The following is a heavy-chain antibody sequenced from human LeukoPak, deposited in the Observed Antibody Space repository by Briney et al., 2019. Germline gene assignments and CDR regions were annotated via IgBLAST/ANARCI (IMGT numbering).Heavy chain of an antibody. Sequence: GSLRLSCAASGFTFSSYWMSWIRQPPGKGLEWIGEINHSGSTNYNPSLKSRVTISVDTSKNQFSLKLSSVTAADTAVYYCARYFKGGWYYFDYWGQGTLVTVSS. J-gene: IGHJ4*02. CDR2: INHSGST. D-gene: IGHD6-19*01. CDR3: ARYFKGGWYYFDY. CDR1: GFTFSSYW. V-gene: IGHV4-34*01.